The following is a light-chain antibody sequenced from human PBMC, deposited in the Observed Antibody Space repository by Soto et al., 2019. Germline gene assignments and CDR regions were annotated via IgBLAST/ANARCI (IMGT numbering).Light chain of an antibody. V-gene: IGLV2-14*01. J-gene: IGLJ3*02. Sequence: QSALTQPASVSGSPGESIIISCTGSSSDIGAYAYVSWYQHHPGRAPKVIIFEVNDRASGVSHRFSGSKSGNTASLTISGLQAEDEADYYCCSYTGTTSPWVFGGGTKLTVL. CDR3: CSYTGTTSPWV. CDR2: EVN. CDR1: SSDIGAYAY.